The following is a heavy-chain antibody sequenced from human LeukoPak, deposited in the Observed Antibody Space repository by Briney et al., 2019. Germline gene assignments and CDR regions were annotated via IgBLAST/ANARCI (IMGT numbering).Heavy chain of an antibody. CDR3: ARAVTYFYGSVTYDWFDP. J-gene: IGHJ5*02. CDR2: ISSSSSYI. CDR1: GFTLSSYS. V-gene: IGHV3-21*01. D-gene: IGHD3-10*01. Sequence: GGSLRLSCAASGFTLSSYSMNWVRQTPGKGLEWVSSISSSSSYIYYADSVKGRFTISRDNARNTLYLQMNSLRVEDTAMYYCARAVTYFYGSVTYDWFDPWGQGTLVTVSS.